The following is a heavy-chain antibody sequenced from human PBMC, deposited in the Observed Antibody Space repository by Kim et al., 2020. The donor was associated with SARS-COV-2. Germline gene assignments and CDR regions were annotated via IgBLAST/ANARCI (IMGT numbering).Heavy chain of an antibody. CDR2: IYYSGST. CDR1: GGSISSSSYY. CDR3: TLGGWELGFDP. V-gene: IGHV4-39*07. D-gene: IGHD1-26*01. Sequence: SETLSLTCTVSGGSISSSSYYWGWIRQPPGKGLEWIGSIYYSGSTYYNPSLKSRVTISVDTSKNQFSLKLSSVTAADTAVYYCTLGGWELGFDPWGRGTLVTVSS. J-gene: IGHJ5*02.